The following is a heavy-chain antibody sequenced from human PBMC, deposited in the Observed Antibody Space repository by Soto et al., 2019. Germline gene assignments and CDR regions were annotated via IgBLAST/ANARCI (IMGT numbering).Heavy chain of an antibody. V-gene: IGHV3-49*01. Sequence: GGSLRLSCTASGFTFGDYAMSWFRQAPGKGLEWVGFIRSKAYGGTTEYKASVKGRLTISRDDSKRIAYLKMKRLKTEDTAVYYCTIIKQGNFGVVTKERYYYGMDVWGQGTTVTVSS. D-gene: IGHD3-3*01. CDR1: GFTFGDYA. J-gene: IGHJ6*02. CDR3: TIIKQGNFGVVTKERYYYGMDV. CDR2: IRSKAYGGTT.